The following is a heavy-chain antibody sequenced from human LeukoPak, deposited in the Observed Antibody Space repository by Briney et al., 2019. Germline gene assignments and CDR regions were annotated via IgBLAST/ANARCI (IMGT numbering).Heavy chain of an antibody. V-gene: IGHV4-59*01. CDR2: IYYSGST. CDR3: ARDRADLYSGSYSDYFDY. D-gene: IGHD1-26*01. J-gene: IGHJ4*02. Sequence: SETLSLTCTISGGSITSYHWSWIRQPPGKGLEWIGYIYYSGSTNYNPSLKGRVTISVDTSKNQFSLNLRSVTAADTAVYYCARDRADLYSGSYSDYFDYWGQGTLVTVSS. CDR1: GGSITSYH.